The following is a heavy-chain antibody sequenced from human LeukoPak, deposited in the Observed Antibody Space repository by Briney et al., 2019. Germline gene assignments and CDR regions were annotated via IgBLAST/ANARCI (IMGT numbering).Heavy chain of an antibody. D-gene: IGHD3-10*01. CDR3: AKRGVVIRVFLVGFHKEAYYFDS. CDR2: ISDSGGST. Sequence: PGGSLRLSCTVSGITLSNYGMSWVRQAPGKGLEWVAGISDSGGSTNYADSVKGRFTISRDSPKNTLYLQMNSLRAEDTAVYFCAKRGVVIRVFLVGFHKEAYYFDSWGQGALVTVSS. CDR1: GITLSNYG. V-gene: IGHV3-23*01. J-gene: IGHJ4*02.